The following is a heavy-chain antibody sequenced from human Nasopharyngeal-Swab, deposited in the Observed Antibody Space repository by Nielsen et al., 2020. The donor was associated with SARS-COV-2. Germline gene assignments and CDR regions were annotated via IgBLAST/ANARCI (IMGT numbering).Heavy chain of an antibody. J-gene: IGHJ6*03. D-gene: IGHD6-13*01. CDR1: GFTFSSYW. V-gene: IGHV3-7*01. CDR2: IKQDGSEK. CDR3: ATSDSSSWYYYYYMDV. Sequence: GSLRLSCAASGFTFSSYWMSWVRQAPGKGLEWVANIKQDGSEKYYVDSVKGRFTISRDNAKNSLYLQMNSLRAEDTAVYYCATSDSSSWYYYYYMDVWGKGTTVTVSS.